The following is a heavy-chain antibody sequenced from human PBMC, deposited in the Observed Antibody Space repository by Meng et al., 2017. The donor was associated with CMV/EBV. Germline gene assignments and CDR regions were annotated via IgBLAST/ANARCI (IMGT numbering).Heavy chain of an antibody. CDR3: AHLDTAKLHFDY. V-gene: IGHV2-5*02. CDR2: IYWDDDK. D-gene: IGHD5-18*01. Sequence: QITLKEAGPTLVKPTQTLTLTFTFSGFSLSTSGVGVGWIRQPPGKALEWLALIYWDDDKRYSPSLKSRLTITKDTSKNQVVLTMTNMDPVDTATYYCAHLDTAKLHFDYWGQGTLVTVSS. CDR1: GFSLSTSGVG. J-gene: IGHJ4*02.